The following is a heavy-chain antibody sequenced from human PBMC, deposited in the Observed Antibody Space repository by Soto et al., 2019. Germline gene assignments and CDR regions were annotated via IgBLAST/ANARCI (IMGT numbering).Heavy chain of an antibody. CDR1: GGSISSSSYY. CDR2: IYYSGST. Sequence: QLQLQESGPGLVKPSETLSLTCTVSGGSISSSSYYWGWIRQPPGKGLEWIVSIYYSGSTYYNPSLKSRVTISVDTSKNQFSLKLSSVTAADTAVYYCARRGSSWTKDWYFDLWCRGTLVTVSS. CDR3: ARRGSSWTKDWYFDL. J-gene: IGHJ2*01. V-gene: IGHV4-39*01. D-gene: IGHD6-13*01.